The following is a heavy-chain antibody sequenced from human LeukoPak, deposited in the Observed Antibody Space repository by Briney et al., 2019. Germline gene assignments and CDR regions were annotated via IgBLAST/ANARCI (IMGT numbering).Heavy chain of an antibody. CDR1: GFTFSSYA. CDR2: IYYSGST. V-gene: IGHV4-38-2*01. J-gene: IGHJ4*02. Sequence: GSLRLSCAASGFTFSSYAMSWVRQPPGKGLEWIGSIYYSGSTYYNPSLKSRVTISVDTSKNQFSLKLSSVTAADTAVYYCARDDSSGYYVDYWGQGTLVTVSS. CDR3: ARDDSSGYYVDY. D-gene: IGHD3-22*01.